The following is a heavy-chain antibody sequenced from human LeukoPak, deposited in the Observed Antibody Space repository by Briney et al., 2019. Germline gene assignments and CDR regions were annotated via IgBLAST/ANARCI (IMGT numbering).Heavy chain of an antibody. D-gene: IGHD3-22*01. CDR1: GYTFTSYG. CDR3: ATDPGYYDSSGYYY. V-gene: IGHV1-24*01. CDR2: FDPEDGET. J-gene: IGHJ4*02. Sequence: ASVKVSCKASGYTFTSYGISWVRQAPGKGLEWMGGFDPEDGETIYAQKFQGRVTMTEDTSTDTAYMELSSLRSEDTAVYYCATDPGYYDSSGYYYWGQGTLVTVSS.